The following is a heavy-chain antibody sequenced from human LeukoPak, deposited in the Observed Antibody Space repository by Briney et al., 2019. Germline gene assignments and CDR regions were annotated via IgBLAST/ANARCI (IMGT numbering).Heavy chain of an antibody. CDR1: GFTVSSDY. V-gene: IGHV3-66*01. CDR3: ARDGSSWYYFDY. CDR2: IYSGGNT. D-gene: IGHD6-13*01. Sequence: GGSLRLSCAASGFTVSSDYMSWVRQAPGKGLEWVSVIYSGGNTFYADSVKGRFTISRDNSKNTLYLQMGSLRAEDMAVYYCARDGSSWYYFDYWGQGTLVTVSS. J-gene: IGHJ4*02.